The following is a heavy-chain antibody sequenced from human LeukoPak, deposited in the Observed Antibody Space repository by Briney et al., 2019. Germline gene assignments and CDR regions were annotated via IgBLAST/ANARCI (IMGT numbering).Heavy chain of an antibody. V-gene: IGHV1-18*01. CDR1: GYTFTSYG. Sequence: ASVKVSCKASGYTFTSYGISWVRQAPGQGLEWMGWISAYNGNTNYAQKLQGRVTMTTDTSTSTAYMELRSLRSDDTAVYYCARGRPEIVVVPAAISAFDIWGQGTMVTVSS. J-gene: IGHJ3*02. CDR3: ARGRPEIVVVPAAISAFDI. CDR2: ISAYNGNT. D-gene: IGHD2-2*02.